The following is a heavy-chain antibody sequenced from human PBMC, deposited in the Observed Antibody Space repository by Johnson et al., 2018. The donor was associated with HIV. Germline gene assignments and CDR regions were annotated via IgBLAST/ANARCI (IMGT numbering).Heavy chain of an antibody. D-gene: IGHD3-16*01. J-gene: IGHJ3*02. CDR1: GFTFDDYG. Sequence: VQLVESGGGVVQPGRSLRLSCAASGFTFDDYGMTWVRQAPGKGLEWVSGINWNGGSTTYADSVKGRFTISRDTSKKMLYLQMNSLRVDDTAVYYCAKTGGGAALDSWGQGTMVTVSS. CDR3: AKTGGGAALDS. V-gene: IGHV3-20*04. CDR2: INWNGGST.